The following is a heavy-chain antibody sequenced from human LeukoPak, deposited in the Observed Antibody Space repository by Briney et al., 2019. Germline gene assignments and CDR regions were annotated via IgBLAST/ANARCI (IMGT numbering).Heavy chain of an antibody. CDR1: GYSISSDYC. D-gene: IGHD6-19*01. Sequence: SETLSLTCTVSGYSISSDYCWGWIRQPPGKGLEWIGSMYHSGSTYYNPSLKSRVTISVDTSKNQFSLKLTSVTAADTAVYYCARSDCSSAWYFDYWGQGTLVTVSS. J-gene: IGHJ4*02. CDR3: ARSDCSSAWYFDY. CDR2: MYHSGST. V-gene: IGHV4-38-2*02.